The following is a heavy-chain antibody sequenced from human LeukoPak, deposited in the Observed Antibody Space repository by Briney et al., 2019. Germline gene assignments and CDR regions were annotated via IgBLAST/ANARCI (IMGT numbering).Heavy chain of an antibody. J-gene: IGHJ6*03. CDR1: GFTFSSYW. Sequence: GGSLRLSCAASGFTFSSYWMSWVRQAPGKGLEWVANIKQDGSEKYYVDSVKGRFTISRDNAKNSLYLQMNSLKTEDTAVYYCTRDAPLYSSSWTYYYYYYMDVWGKGTTVTVSS. V-gene: IGHV3-7*03. CDR3: TRDAPLYSSSWTYYYYYYMDV. CDR2: IKQDGSEK. D-gene: IGHD6-13*01.